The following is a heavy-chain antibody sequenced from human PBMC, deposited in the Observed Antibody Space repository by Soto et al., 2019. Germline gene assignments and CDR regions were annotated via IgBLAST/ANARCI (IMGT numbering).Heavy chain of an antibody. J-gene: IGHJ6*02. CDR3: AKIGTYLRMDV. V-gene: IGHV3-48*01. CDR2: ISSGSGTT. Sequence: EVQLVESGGGLVHPGGSLRLSCAVSGFTFSSYSMNWVRQAPGKGLEWVSYISSGSGTTYYADSVKGRFSISRDNANNSLYLQMNSLRVEDTAVYYCAKIGTYLRMDVWGQGTTVTVSS. CDR1: GFTFSSYS. D-gene: IGHD3-10*01.